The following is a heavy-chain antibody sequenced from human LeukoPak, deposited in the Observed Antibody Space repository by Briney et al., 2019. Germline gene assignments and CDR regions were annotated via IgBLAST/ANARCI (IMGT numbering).Heavy chain of an antibody. Sequence: SVKVSCKASGGTFSSYAFSWVRQAPGQGLEWMGGIIPIFGTANYAQKFQGRVTITTDESTSTAYMELSSLRSEDTAVYYCARSRGGFPFDYWGQGTLVTVSS. CDR2: IIPIFGTA. J-gene: IGHJ4*02. CDR1: GGTFSSYA. CDR3: ARSRGGFPFDY. D-gene: IGHD3-16*01. V-gene: IGHV1-69*05.